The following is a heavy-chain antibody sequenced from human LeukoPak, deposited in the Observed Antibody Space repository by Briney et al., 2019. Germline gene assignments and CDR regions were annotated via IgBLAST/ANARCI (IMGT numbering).Heavy chain of an antibody. Sequence: GGSLRLSCAASGFTFSKYWMTWVRQAPGKGLEWVANIKQDESEKYYVDSVKGRFTISRDNAKNSLYLQMNSLRAEDTAVYYCGRDKEEMVRAPYAFGIWGQGAMVTVSS. D-gene: IGHD3-10*01. CDR2: IKQDESEK. J-gene: IGHJ3*02. V-gene: IGHV3-7*01. CDR3: GRDKEEMVRAPYAFGI. CDR1: GFTFSKYW.